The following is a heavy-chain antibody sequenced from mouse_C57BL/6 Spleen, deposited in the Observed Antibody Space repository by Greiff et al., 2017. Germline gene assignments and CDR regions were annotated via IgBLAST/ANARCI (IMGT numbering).Heavy chain of an antibody. CDR3: ARGDDYDGFAY. CDR1: GYAFTNYL. CDR2: INPGSGGT. J-gene: IGHJ3*01. Sequence: VKLMESGAELVRPGTSVKVSCKASGYAFTNYLIEWVKQRPGQGLEWIGVINPGSGGTNYNEKFKGKATLTADKSSSTAYMQLSSLTSEDSAVYFCARGDDYDGFAYWGQGTLVTVSA. D-gene: IGHD2-4*01. V-gene: IGHV1-54*01.